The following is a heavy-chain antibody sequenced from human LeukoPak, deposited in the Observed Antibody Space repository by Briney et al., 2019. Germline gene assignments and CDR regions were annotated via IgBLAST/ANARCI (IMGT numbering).Heavy chain of an antibody. D-gene: IGHD3-3*01. Sequence: SETLSLTCTVSGGSISSYYWSWIRQPPGKGLEWIGYIYYSGSTNYNPSLKSRVTISVDTSKNQFSLKLSSVTAADTAVYYCARVGDFWSGYSSNTPFDYWGQGTLVTVSS. CDR3: ARVGDFWSGYSSNTPFDY. J-gene: IGHJ4*02. V-gene: IGHV4-59*01. CDR2: IYYSGST. CDR1: GGSISSYY.